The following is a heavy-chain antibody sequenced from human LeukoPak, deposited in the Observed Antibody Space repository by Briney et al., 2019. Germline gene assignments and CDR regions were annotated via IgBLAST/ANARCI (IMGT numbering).Heavy chain of an antibody. V-gene: IGHV4-4*02. CDR3: ATYYDRSGYKWDY. CDR1: GGSISNSNW. Sequence: SETLSLTCAVSGGSISNSNWWSWVRQSPGKGLEWIGEIHHGGSTTYNPSPKSRVTISLDESKNQFSLKLNSVTAADTAMYYCATYYDRSGYKWDYWGQGTLVTVSS. CDR2: IHHGGST. J-gene: IGHJ4*02. D-gene: IGHD3-22*01.